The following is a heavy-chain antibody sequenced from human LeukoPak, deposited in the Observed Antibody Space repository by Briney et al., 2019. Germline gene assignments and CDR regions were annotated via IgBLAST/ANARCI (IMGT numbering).Heavy chain of an antibody. CDR2: MNPNSGNT. Sequence: ASVKVSCKASGYTFTSYGINWVRQATGQGLEWMGWMNPNSGNTGYAQKSQGRVTMTRNNSISTAYMELSSLRSEDTAVYYCARFPSGGGDNDFWSGYPTIAFDYWGQGTLVTVSS. D-gene: IGHD3-3*01. CDR1: GYTFTSYG. CDR3: ARFPSGGGDNDFWSGYPTIAFDY. V-gene: IGHV1-8*02. J-gene: IGHJ4*02.